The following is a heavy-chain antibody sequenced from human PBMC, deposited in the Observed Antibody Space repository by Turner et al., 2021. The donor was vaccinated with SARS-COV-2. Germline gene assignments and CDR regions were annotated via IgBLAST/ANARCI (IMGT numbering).Heavy chain of an antibody. V-gene: IGHV3-33*01. D-gene: IGHD2-8*01. CDR1: GFTFSSYG. CDR2: IWYDGSNK. Sequence: QVHLVESGGGVVQPGRSLRLFCAASGFTFSSYGMHWVRQAPGKGLEWVAVIWYDGSNKYYADSVKGRFTISRDNSKNTLYLQMNSLTAEDTAVYYCARDPNAGYYYMDVWGKGTTVTVSS. CDR3: ARDPNAGYYYMDV. J-gene: IGHJ6*03.